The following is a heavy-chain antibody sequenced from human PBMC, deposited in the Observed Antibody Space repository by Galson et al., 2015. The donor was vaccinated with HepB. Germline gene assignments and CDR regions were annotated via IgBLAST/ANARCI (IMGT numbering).Heavy chain of an antibody. V-gene: IGHV3-7*03. CDR2: IKQDGSEK. J-gene: IGHJ4*02. Sequence: SLRLSCAASGFTFSSYWMSWVRQAPGKGLEWVANIKQDGSEKYYVDSVKGRFTISRGNAKNSLYLQMNSLRAEDTAVYYCAREGYCSGGSCLPHFDYWGQGTLVTVSS. D-gene: IGHD2-15*01. CDR3: AREGYCSGGSCLPHFDY. CDR1: GFTFSSYW.